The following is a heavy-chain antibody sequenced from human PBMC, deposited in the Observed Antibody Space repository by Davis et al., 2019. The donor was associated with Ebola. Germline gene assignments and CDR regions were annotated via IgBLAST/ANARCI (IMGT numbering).Heavy chain of an antibody. CDR1: GYTFTGFY. J-gene: IGHJ6*02. CDR2: INPNSGGT. V-gene: IGHV1-2*02. D-gene: IGHD3-16*01. CDR3: ARIPAWGYYYGMDV. Sequence: ASVKVSCKASGYTFTGFYIHWVRQAPGQGLEWMGWINPNSGGTNYAQKFQGRVTMTRETSISTAYMELSRLRSDDTAVYYCARIPAWGYYYGMDVWGQGTTVTVSS.